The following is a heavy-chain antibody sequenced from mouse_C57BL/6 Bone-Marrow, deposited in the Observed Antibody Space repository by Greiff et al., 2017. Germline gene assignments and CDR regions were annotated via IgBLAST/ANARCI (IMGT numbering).Heavy chain of an antibody. CDR3: ARRGYYGSIFYWYFDV. V-gene: IGHV5-6*02. Sequence: EVKLVESGGDLVKPGGSLKLSCAASGFTFSSYGMSWVRQTPDKRLEWVATISSGGSYTYYPDSVKGRFTISRYNAKNTLYLQMRSLKSDDTAMYYCARRGYYGSIFYWYFDVWGTGTTVTVSS. CDR2: ISSGGSYT. CDR1: GFTFSSYG. D-gene: IGHD1-1*01. J-gene: IGHJ1*03.